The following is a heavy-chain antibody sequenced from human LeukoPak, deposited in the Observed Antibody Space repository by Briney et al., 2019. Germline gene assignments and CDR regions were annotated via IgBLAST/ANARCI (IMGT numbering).Heavy chain of an antibody. D-gene: IGHD3-16*01. CDR3: ARESMITFGGVRYFDY. J-gene: IGHJ4*02. V-gene: IGHV4-4*07. Sequence: SETLSLTCTVSGSSISSYYWSWIRQPAGKGLEWIGRIYTSGSTNYNPSLKSRVTMSVDTSKNQFSLKLSSVTAADTAVYYCARESMITFGGVRYFDYWGQGTLVTVSS. CDR1: GSSISSYY. CDR2: IYTSGST.